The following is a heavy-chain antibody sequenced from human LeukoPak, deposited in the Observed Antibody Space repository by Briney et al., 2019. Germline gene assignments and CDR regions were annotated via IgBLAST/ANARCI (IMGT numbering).Heavy chain of an antibody. Sequence: PGRSLRLSCAASGFTFSSYAMHWVRRAPGKGLEWVAVISYDGSNKYYADSVKGRFTISRDNSKNTLYLQMNSLRAEDTAVYYCARAPGQQLAYYFDYWGQGTLVTVSS. J-gene: IGHJ4*02. V-gene: IGHV3-30-3*01. CDR3: ARAPGQQLAYYFDY. D-gene: IGHD6-13*01. CDR1: GFTFSSYA. CDR2: ISYDGSNK.